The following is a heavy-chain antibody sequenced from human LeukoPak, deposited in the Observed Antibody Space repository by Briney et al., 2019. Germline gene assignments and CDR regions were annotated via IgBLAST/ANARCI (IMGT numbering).Heavy chain of an antibody. Sequence: GRCLRLSCAASVFTFRSYWMSWVRRAPGKGLEWVANIKQDGSEKYYVDSVKGRFTVSRDNAKNSLSLQMNSLRAGDTAVYFCARATTAFDYWGQGSLVAVST. CDR2: IKQDGSEK. CDR3: ARATTAFDY. D-gene: IGHD4-17*01. J-gene: IGHJ4*02. CDR1: VFTFRSYW. V-gene: IGHV3-7*04.